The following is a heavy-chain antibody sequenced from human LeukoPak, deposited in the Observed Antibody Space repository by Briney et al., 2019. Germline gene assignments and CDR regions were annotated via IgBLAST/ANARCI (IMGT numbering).Heavy chain of an antibody. CDR1: GFIFSSYA. Sequence: GGSLRLSCAASGFIFSSYAMSWVRQAPGKGLEWVSAIGGSGGSTYYADSVKGRFTISRDNSKNTLYLQMNSLRAEDTAVYYCAKHRISYFDYWGQGTLVTVSS. CDR2: IGGSGGST. CDR3: AKHRISYFDY. V-gene: IGHV3-23*01. J-gene: IGHJ4*02.